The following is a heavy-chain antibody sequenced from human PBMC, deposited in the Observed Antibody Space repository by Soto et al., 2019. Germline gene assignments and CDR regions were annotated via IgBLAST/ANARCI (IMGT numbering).Heavy chain of an antibody. V-gene: IGHV1-69*06. D-gene: IGHD6-13*01. CDR1: GGTFSSYA. CDR3: ARGGYSSTWSNLLDRSGLDV. Sequence: QVQLVQSGAEAKKPGSSVKVSCKTSGGTFSSYAISWVRQAPGQGLEWMGGIVPLFRTTNYAQKFQGRVTITADTSTSTVYMELRGLRSGDTAVYYCARGGYSSTWSNLLDRSGLDVWGQGTTVTVSS. CDR2: IVPLFRTT. J-gene: IGHJ6*02.